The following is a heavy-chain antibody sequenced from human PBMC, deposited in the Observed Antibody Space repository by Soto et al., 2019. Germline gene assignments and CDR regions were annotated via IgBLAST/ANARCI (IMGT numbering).Heavy chain of an antibody. CDR3: VKGGSMLRGVGHTHWFDP. Sequence: PGGSLRLSCAASGFTFSGSAMSWVRRAPGKGLEWVSSISSGGSTYSADSVKGRFTIFRDNSKNTLYLQMNSLRVEDTAEYNCVKGGSMLRGVGHTHWFDPWGQGT. CDR2: ISSGGST. J-gene: IGHJ5*02. CDR1: GFTFSGSA. V-gene: IGHV3-23*01. D-gene: IGHD3-10*01.